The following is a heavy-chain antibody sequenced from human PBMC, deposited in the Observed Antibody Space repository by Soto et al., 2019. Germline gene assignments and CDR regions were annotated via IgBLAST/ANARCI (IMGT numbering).Heavy chain of an antibody. V-gene: IGHV1-69*02. J-gene: IGHJ4*02. Sequence: QVQLVQSGSEVKKPGSSVRVSCKTSGDTFSIYTISWLRQAPGQGLEWVGRVLPFLDIITYSQRFQGRVTITSDRSTTTAYMELSSLRSEDTAVYYCASDRDISNWPNFDSWGQGTLVTVSS. CDR2: VLPFLDII. D-gene: IGHD6-13*01. CDR3: ASDRDISNWPNFDS. CDR1: GDTFSIYT.